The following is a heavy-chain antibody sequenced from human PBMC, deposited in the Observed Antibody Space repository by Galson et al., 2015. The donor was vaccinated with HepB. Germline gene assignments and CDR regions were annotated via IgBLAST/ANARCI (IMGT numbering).Heavy chain of an antibody. CDR2: IYWDDDK. J-gene: IGHJ3*02. CDR1: GFSLTTSGVG. D-gene: IGHD4-23*01. V-gene: IGHV2-5*02. Sequence: LVKPTQTLTLTCTLSGFSLTTSGVGVGWIRQPPGKALEWLAVIYWDDDKRYRPSPKSRLTITKDTSKNQVVLTMTNMDPVDTATYYCAHSPLDYGCNLDAFDIWSQWSMVTVPS. CDR3: AHSPLDYGCNLDAFDI.